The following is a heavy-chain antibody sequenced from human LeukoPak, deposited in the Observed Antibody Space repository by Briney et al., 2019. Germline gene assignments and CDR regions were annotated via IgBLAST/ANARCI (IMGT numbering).Heavy chain of an antibody. V-gene: IGHV4-59*08. J-gene: IGHJ4*02. CDR3: ARQGAYSPFDY. D-gene: IGHD3-16*01. Sequence: SSETLSLTCTVSGGSISSYYWSWIRQPPGKGLEWIGYIYYSGSTNYNPSLKSRVTISVDTSKNQISLKLSSVTAADTAVYYCARQGAYSPFDYWGQGALVTVSS. CDR1: GGSISSYY. CDR2: IYYSGST.